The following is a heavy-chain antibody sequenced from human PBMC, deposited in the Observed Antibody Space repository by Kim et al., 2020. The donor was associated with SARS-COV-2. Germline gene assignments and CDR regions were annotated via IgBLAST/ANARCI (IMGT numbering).Heavy chain of an antibody. CDR2: ISSSSSTI. CDR3: ARGIAVTFEY. V-gene: IGHV3-48*02. D-gene: IGHD6-19*01. Sequence: GGSLRLSCAASGFTFSSYSMNWVRQAPGKGLEWVSYISSSSSTIYYADSVKGRFTISRDNAKNSLYLQMKSLRDEDTAVYYCARGIAVTFEYWGQGTLVT. J-gene: IGHJ4*02. CDR1: GFTFSSYS.